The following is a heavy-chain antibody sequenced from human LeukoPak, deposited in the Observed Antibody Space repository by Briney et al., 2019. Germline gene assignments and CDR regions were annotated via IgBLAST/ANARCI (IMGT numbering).Heavy chain of an antibody. CDR3: AKDISPKEDSSGFYAFDI. Sequence: GGSLRLSCAASGFTFDDYAMHWVRQAPGKGLEWVSGISWNSGGTGYADSVRGRFTISRDNAKNSLYLQMNSLRAEDTALYYCAKDISPKEDSSGFYAFDIWGQGTMVTVSS. V-gene: IGHV3-9*01. D-gene: IGHD3-22*01. J-gene: IGHJ3*02. CDR1: GFTFDDYA. CDR2: ISWNSGGT.